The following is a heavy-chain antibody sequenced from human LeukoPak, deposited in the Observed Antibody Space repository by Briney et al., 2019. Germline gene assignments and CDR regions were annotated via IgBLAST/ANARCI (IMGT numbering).Heavy chain of an antibody. CDR2: INLGGST. J-gene: IGHJ4*02. D-gene: IGHD6-6*01. Sequence: PSEXXSLTCAVYGASFSGHYWSWIRQSPGKGLEWIGEINLGGSTNYNPSLWSRVTISLNTSRNQLPLKLTSVTAADTAVYYCARELGDEYSSSSGLGYWGQGTLVTVSS. V-gene: IGHV4-34*01. CDR3: ARELGDEYSSSSGLGY. CDR1: GASFSGHY.